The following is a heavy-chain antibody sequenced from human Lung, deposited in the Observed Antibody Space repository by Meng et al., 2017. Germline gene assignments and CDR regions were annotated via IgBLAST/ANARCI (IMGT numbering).Heavy chain of an antibody. CDR1: AGCISRSNW. V-gene: IGHV4-4*01. J-gene: IGHJ4*02. D-gene: IGHD6-19*01. CDR3: ARRGLWLDPQNFDY. Sequence: QAHVQQLGPGAGMPQASLSLTCACTAGCISRSNWVRWVLQPPARGLQEFVEGYPSRITNYNPSLKCRGTISVAESKTQFSLKLSFVSAADTDMYCCARRGLWLDPQNFDYWGQGTLVTVSS. CDR2: GYPSRIT.